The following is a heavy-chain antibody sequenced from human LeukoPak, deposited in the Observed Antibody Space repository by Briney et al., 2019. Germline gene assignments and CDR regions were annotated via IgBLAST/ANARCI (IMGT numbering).Heavy chain of an antibody. J-gene: IGHJ4*02. Sequence: GGSLRLSCAASGFTFSSYSMNWVRQAPGKGLEWVSYISSSGTTIYYADSVKGRFTISRDNAKNSLYLQMNSLRDEDTAVYYCARVWGLAVAGGEIEYWGQGTLVTVSS. CDR3: ARVWGLAVAGGEIEY. CDR2: ISSSGTTI. CDR1: GFTFSSYS. D-gene: IGHD6-13*01. V-gene: IGHV3-48*02.